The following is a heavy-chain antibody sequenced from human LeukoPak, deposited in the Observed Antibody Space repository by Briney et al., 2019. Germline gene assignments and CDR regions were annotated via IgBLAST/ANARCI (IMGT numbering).Heavy chain of an antibody. CDR2: INYTGST. Sequence: SETLSLTCRVSGGSISSSGYYWGWIRRPPGKGLEWIGDINYTGSTYYNPALKRRVTISVDPSGNQFSMRLSSVTATDTALYYCARHKGSSSWFPFDYWGQGILVTVSS. V-gene: IGHV4-39*01. J-gene: IGHJ4*02. CDR3: ARHKGSSSWFPFDY. CDR1: GGSISSSGYY. D-gene: IGHD6-13*01.